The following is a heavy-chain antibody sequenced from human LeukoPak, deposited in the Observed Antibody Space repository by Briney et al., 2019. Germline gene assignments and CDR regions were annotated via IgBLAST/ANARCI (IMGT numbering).Heavy chain of an antibody. V-gene: IGHV3-33*01. Sequence: PAGSLRLSCAASGFTFSSYGMHWVRQAPGKGLEWVAVIWYDGRNKFYADSLKGRFTISRDNSKNTLYLQMNSLRAEDTAVYYCARVNRGDAFDIWGQGTLVTVSS. CDR2: IWYDGRNK. CDR1: GFTFSSYG. D-gene: IGHD3-16*02. CDR3: ARVNRGDAFDI. J-gene: IGHJ3*02.